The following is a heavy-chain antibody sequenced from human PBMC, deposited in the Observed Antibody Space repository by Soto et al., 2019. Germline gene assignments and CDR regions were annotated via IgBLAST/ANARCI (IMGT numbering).Heavy chain of an antibody. V-gene: IGHV1-24*01. CDR2: FDPEDGET. D-gene: IGHD4-4*01. J-gene: IGHJ6*03. Sequence: ASVKVSCKVSGYTLTELSMHWVRQAPGKGLEWMGGFDPEDGETIYAQKFQGRVTMTADTSTSTAYMELSSLRSDDTAVYYCARDDFLMTTVTTGRPFYYYYYMDVWGKGTTVTVSS. CDR1: GYTLTELS. CDR3: ARDDFLMTTVTTGRPFYYYYYMDV.